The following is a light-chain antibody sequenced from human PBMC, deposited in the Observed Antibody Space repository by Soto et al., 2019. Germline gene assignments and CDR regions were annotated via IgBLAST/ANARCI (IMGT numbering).Light chain of an antibody. V-gene: IGKV1-5*01. CDR1: LSISSW. Sequence: DIQMTQSPSTLSASFGDRVTITCRASLSISSWLAWYQQKPGKAPKILIYDASALESGVPSRFRGSGSGTEFTLPISSLQPDDVETYYCQQYNSDLWTFGQGTKVDIK. CDR2: DAS. J-gene: IGKJ1*01. CDR3: QQYNSDLWT.